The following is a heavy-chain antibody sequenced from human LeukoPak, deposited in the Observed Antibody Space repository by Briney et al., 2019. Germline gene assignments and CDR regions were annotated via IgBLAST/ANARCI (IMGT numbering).Heavy chain of an antibody. J-gene: IGHJ4*02. CDR2: ISSSSSTI. CDR3: ARDGYYDSSGYIDY. Sequence: PGGSLRLSCAASGFTFSSYSMNWVRQAPGKGLEWASYISSSSSTIYYADSVKGRFTISRDNAKNLLYLQMNSLRAEDTAVYYCARDGYYDSSGYIDYWGQGTLVTVSS. V-gene: IGHV3-48*01. D-gene: IGHD3-22*01. CDR1: GFTFSSYS.